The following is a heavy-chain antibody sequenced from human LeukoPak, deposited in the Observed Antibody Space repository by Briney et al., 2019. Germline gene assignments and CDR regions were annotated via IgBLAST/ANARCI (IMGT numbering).Heavy chain of an antibody. J-gene: IGHJ6*03. CDR1: GGSISSSSYY. D-gene: IGHD5-18*01. CDR3: ARLQHYYYMDV. Sequence: SETLSLTCTVSGGSISSSSYYWGWIRQPPGKGLEWIGSIYYSRSTYYNPSLKSRVTISVDTSKNQFSLKLSSVTAADTAVYYCARLQHYYYMDVWGKGTTVTVSS. CDR2: IYYSRST. V-gene: IGHV4-39*01.